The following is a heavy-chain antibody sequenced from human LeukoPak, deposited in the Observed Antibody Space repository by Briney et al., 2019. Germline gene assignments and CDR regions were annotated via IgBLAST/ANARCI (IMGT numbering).Heavy chain of an antibody. CDR2: IIPIFGTA. CDR3: ARGGYYDSSGQYNWFDP. J-gene: IGHJ5*02. CDR1: GGTFSSYA. D-gene: IGHD3-22*01. Sequence: GASVKVSCKASGGTFSSYAISWVRQAPGQGLEWMGGIIPIFGTANYAQKFQGRVTITTDESTSTAYMELSSLRSEDTAVYYCARGGYYDSSGQYNWFDPWGQGTLVTVSS. V-gene: IGHV1-69*05.